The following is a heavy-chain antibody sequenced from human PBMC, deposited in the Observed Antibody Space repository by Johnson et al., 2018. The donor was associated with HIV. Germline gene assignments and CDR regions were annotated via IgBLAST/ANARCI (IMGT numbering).Heavy chain of an antibody. J-gene: IGHJ3*01. CDR1: GFTFSSNA. CDR2: IVYDGSKK. CDR3: YCTDHVGAGRESKGTFDA. Sequence: VQLVESGGGVVQPGGSLRLSCAASGFTFSSNAMHWVRQAPGKGLEWVAFIVYDGSKKYYADSLKGRFTISRDNSKNTLYLQMTSLRQDDTAVYSCYCTDHVGAGRESKGTFDAWGQGTMVTVSS. V-gene: IGHV3-30*02. D-gene: IGHD3-10*01.